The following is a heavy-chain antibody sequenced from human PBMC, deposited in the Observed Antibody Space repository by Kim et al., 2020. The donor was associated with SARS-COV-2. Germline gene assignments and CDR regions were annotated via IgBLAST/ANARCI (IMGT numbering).Heavy chain of an antibody. D-gene: IGHD5-18*01. V-gene: IGHV3-30*02. CDR3: ATGRGYSYAYFDY. Sequence: YTDSVKGLFTMSRDKSKNTLYLKMNSLGAEDTAVYYCATGRGYSYAYFDYWGQGTLVTVSS. J-gene: IGHJ4*02.